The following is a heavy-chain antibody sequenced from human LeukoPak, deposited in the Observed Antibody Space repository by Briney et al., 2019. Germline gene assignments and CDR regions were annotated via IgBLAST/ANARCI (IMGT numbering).Heavy chain of an antibody. CDR2: IIHSGST. CDR1: GGSFSGYY. D-gene: IGHD3-22*01. CDR3: ARLQNHDSSGYYSFDY. Sequence: SETLSLTCAAYGGSFSGYYWSWIRQPPGKGLEWIGEIIHSGSTNYNPSLKSRVTISVDTSKNQFSLKLSSVTAADTAVYYCARLQNHDSSGYYSFDYWGQGTLVTVSS. J-gene: IGHJ4*02. V-gene: IGHV4-34*12.